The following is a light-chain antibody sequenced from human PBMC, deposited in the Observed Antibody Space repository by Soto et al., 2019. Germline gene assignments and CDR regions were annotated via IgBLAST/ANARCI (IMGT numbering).Light chain of an antibody. CDR3: QQYGSSQT. V-gene: IGKV3-20*01. J-gene: IGKJ5*01. CDR2: GAS. Sequence: EIVLTQSPATLSLSPGERATLSCRASLSITDNYLAWYQQKVGQAPRLLIYGASRRATGIPDRFSGSGSGTDFTLTISRLEPEDFAVYYCQQYGSSQTFGQGTRLEIK. CDR1: LSITDNY.